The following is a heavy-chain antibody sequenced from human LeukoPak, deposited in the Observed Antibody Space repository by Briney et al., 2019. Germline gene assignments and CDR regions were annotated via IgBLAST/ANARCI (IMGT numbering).Heavy chain of an antibody. Sequence: ASVKVSCKASGYTFTSYGISWVRQAPGQGLEWMGWISAHNGNTNYAQKLQGRVTMTTDTSTSTADMELRSLRSNDTAVYYCARDKGRPDDYWGQGTLVTVSS. CDR1: GYTFTSYG. CDR3: ARDKGRPDDY. V-gene: IGHV1-18*01. J-gene: IGHJ4*02. CDR2: ISAHNGNT. D-gene: IGHD3-10*01.